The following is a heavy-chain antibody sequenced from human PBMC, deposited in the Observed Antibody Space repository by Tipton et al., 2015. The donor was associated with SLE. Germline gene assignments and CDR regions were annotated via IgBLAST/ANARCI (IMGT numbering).Heavy chain of an antibody. V-gene: IGHV1-69*01. CDR3: ARDRRGNGMDV. Sequence: QLVQSGAEVKRPGSSVKVSCKASGGTFSTHTISWVRQAPGQGLEWMGGIIPILHSATYAQKFQGRVTITADESTSTAYMDLSSLTSDDTAIYYCARDRRGNGMDVWGQGTTVIVSS. J-gene: IGHJ6*02. CDR1: GGTFSTHT. CDR2: IIPILHSA. D-gene: IGHD3-10*01.